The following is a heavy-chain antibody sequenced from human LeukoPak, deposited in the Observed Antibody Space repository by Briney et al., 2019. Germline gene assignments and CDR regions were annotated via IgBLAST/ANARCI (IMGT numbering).Heavy chain of an antibody. CDR3: ARALSRYFDY. V-gene: IGHV4-39*07. CDR1: GGSISSSSYY. J-gene: IGHJ4*02. CDR2: IYYSGST. Sequence: SETLSLTCTVSGGSISSSSYYWGWIRQPPGKGLEWIGSIYYSGSTYYNPSLKSRVTISVDTSKNQFSLKLSSVTAADTAVYYCARALSRYFDYWGQGTLVIVSS.